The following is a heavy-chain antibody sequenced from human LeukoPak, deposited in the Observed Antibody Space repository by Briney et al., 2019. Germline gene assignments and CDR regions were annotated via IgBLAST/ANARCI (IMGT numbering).Heavy chain of an antibody. V-gene: IGHV3-74*01. J-gene: IGHJ4*02. CDR2: INSDGSSR. Sequence: GGSLRLSCAGSGFTFSSDWMHWVRQAPGKGLVWLSRINSDGSSRSYADSVKGRFTISRDNGKNTLYLQMNSLRAEDTAVYYCARNRGTYYGLNDYWGQGTRVTVPS. CDR1: GFTFSSDW. D-gene: IGHD1-26*01. CDR3: ARNRGTYYGLNDY.